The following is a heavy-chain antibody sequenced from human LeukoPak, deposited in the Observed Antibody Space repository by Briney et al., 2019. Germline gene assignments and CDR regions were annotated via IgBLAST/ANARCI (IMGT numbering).Heavy chain of an antibody. J-gene: IGHJ4*02. CDR1: GFIVRDYW. CDR2: IKQDGGAR. CDR3: ARGYNGGSDY. Sequence: GGSLRLSCAAPGFIVRDYWMNWVRQAPGQGLEWLANIKQDGGARYYVGSVKGRFTISSDSAKSLVYLQMDSLRAEDTATYYCARGYNGGSDYWGQGTLVTVSS. D-gene: IGHD3-16*01. V-gene: IGHV3-7*01.